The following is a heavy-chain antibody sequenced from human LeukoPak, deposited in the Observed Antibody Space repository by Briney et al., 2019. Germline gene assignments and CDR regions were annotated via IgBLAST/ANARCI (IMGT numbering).Heavy chain of an antibody. CDR2: IYASGST. Sequence: SETLSLTCTVSGGSISSYYWSWMRQPAGKGLEWIGRIYASGSTNYNPSLKSRVTMSLDTSKSQFSLKLISVTAADTAVYYCARDPRGIVGANHNWFDPWGQGTLVTVSS. CDR1: GGSISSYY. CDR3: ARDPRGIVGANHNWFDP. J-gene: IGHJ5*02. V-gene: IGHV4-4*07. D-gene: IGHD1-26*01.